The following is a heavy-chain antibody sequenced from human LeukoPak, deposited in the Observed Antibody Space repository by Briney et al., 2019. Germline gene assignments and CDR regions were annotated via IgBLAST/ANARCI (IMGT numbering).Heavy chain of an antibody. Sequence: PGGSLRLSCAASEFTVSSNYMSWVRQAPEKGLEWVSGLYSGGSTYYADSVKGRFTISRDNSKNTLYLQMNNLRAEDTAVYYCARTKVELGKSDYFDYWGQGTLVTVSS. CDR2: LYSGGST. CDR3: ARTKVELGKSDYFDY. J-gene: IGHJ4*02. V-gene: IGHV3-66*01. D-gene: IGHD4-23*01. CDR1: EFTVSSNY.